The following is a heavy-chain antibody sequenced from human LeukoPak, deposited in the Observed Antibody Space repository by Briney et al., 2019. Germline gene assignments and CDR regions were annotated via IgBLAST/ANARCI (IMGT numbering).Heavy chain of an antibody. CDR3: AKRGFLEWFPYYFDY. CDR1: GFTFSNYG. V-gene: IGHV3-23*01. J-gene: IGHJ4*02. Sequence: GGSLRLSCAVSGFTFSNYGMSWVRQAPGKGLEWVSVISGGGDTTYYADSVKGRFTISRDNSKNTLYLQMNGLRAEDTAVYYCAKRGFLEWFPYYFDYWGQGTLVTVSS. D-gene: IGHD3-3*01. CDR2: ISGGGDTT.